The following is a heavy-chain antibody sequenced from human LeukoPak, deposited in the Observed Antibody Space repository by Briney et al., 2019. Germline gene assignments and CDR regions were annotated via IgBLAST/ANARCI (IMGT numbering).Heavy chain of an antibody. CDR1: GYTLTELS. D-gene: IGHD6-19*01. CDR2: FDPEDGET. J-gene: IGHJ4*02. CDR3: ATGSGWYWGGYFDY. Sequence: ASVKVSCKVSGYTLTELSMHWVRQAPGKGLEWMGGFDPEDGETVYAQKFQGRVTMTEDTSTDTAYMELSSLRSEDTAVYYCATGSGWYWGGYFDYWGQGTLVTVSS. V-gene: IGHV1-24*01.